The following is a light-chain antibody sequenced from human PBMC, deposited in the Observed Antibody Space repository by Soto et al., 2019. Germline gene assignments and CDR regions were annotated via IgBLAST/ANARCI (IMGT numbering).Light chain of an antibody. CDR3: QQRSDWIT. Sequence: EIVLTQSPGTLSLSPGERATLSFRASQSVSNSLAWFQQKPGQAPRLLIYDASNRATGIPARFSGSGSGTDFTLTISSLEPEDFAVYYCQQRSDWITFGQGTRLEIK. J-gene: IGKJ5*01. CDR1: QSVSNS. CDR2: DAS. V-gene: IGKV3-11*01.